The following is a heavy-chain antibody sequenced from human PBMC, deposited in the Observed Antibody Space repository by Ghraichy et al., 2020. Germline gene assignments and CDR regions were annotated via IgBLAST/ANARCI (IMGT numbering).Heavy chain of an antibody. J-gene: IGHJ4*02. CDR3: ASLAVAGVFRGY. D-gene: IGHD6-19*01. CDR1: GGSISSSSYY. CDR2: IYYSGST. Sequence: SQTLSLTCTVSGGSISSSSYYWGWIRQPPGKGLEWIGSIYYSGSTYYNPSLKSRVTISVDTSKNQFSLKLSSVTAADTAVYYCASLAVAGVFRGYWGQGTLVTVSS. V-gene: IGHV4-39*01.